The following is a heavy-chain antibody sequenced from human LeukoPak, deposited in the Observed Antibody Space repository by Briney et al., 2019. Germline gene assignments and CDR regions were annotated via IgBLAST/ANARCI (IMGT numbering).Heavy chain of an antibody. V-gene: IGHV3-23*01. CDR3: AKKIGTGPGHNWFDP. CDR1: GFNFGSYY. Sequence: GGSLRLSCAASGFNFGSYYMTWVRQAQGKGLECVSVISDSGDNTYYADSVKGRFTVSRDNSRDTLYLQMNSLRAEDTALYYCAKKIGTGPGHNWFDPWGQGTLVTVSS. CDR2: ISDSGDNT. J-gene: IGHJ5*02. D-gene: IGHD2-8*02.